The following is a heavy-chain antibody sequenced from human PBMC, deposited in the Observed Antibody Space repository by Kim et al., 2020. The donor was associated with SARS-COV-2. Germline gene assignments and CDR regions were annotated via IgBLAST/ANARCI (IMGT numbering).Heavy chain of an antibody. V-gene: IGHV4-59*01. J-gene: IGHJ6*03. Sequence: TLSLTCTVSGGSISSYYWSWIRQPPGKGLEWIGYIYYSGSTNYNPSLKSRVTISVDTSKNQFSLKLSSVTAADTAVYYCARVLSYCSGGSCYSGYYYYMDVWGKGTTVTVSS. CDR2: IYYSGST. D-gene: IGHD2-15*01. CDR1: GGSISSYY. CDR3: ARVLSYCSGGSCYSGYYYYMDV.